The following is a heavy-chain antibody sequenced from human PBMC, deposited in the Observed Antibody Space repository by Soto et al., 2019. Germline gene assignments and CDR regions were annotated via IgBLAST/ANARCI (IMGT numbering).Heavy chain of an antibody. D-gene: IGHD1-20*01. CDR2: ISKGSDYI. CDR1: GFSFSDYT. Sequence: GGSLRLSCAASGFSFSDYTMNLGRQAPGKGLEWVSSISKGSDYIFYADKVKGRFTISRDNARNSLHLQMTSLRVEDTAVYYCAKDSGCVNNACAYDPWGQGTLVTVSS. J-gene: IGHJ5*02. V-gene: IGHV3-21*01. CDR3: AKDSGCVNNACAYDP.